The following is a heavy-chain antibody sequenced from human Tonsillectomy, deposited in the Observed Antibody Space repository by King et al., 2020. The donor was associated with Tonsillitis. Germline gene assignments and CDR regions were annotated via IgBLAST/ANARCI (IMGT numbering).Heavy chain of an antibody. CDR1: GFTFSTYG. D-gene: IGHD3-3*01. Sequence: VQLVESGGGVVQPGRSLRLSCAASGFTFSTYGMHWVRQAPGKGLEWVALISYDGSNKFYADSVKGRFTISRDNSKNTLYLQMNSLRAEDTAVYYCAKEYYDFWSGYSPALQLFDSWGQGTLVTVSS. V-gene: IGHV3-30*18. CDR2: ISYDGSNK. J-gene: IGHJ4*02. CDR3: AKEYYDFWSGYSPALQLFDS.